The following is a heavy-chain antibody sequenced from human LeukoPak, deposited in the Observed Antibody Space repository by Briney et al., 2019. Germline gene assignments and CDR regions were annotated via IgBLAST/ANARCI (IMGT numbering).Heavy chain of an antibody. CDR3: ARDTPDIVVVPANYYYYMDV. Sequence: ASVKVSCKASGYTFTGYYMHWVRQAPGQGLEWMGWINPNSGGTNYAQKFQGRVTMTRDTSISTAYMELSRLRSDDTAVYYCARDTPDIVVVPANYYYYMDVRGKGTTVTVSS. D-gene: IGHD2-2*01. V-gene: IGHV1-2*02. J-gene: IGHJ6*03. CDR1: GYTFTGYY. CDR2: INPNSGGT.